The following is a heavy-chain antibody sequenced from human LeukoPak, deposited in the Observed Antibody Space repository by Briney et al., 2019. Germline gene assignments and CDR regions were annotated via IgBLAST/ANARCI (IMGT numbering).Heavy chain of an antibody. CDR1: GGSISGTNW. CDR2: IYHSGST. Sequence: TSETLSLTCAVSGGSISGTNWWSWVRQPPGEGLEWIGEIYHSGSTYYNPSLKSRVTISVDTSKNQFSLKLSSVTAADTAVYYCARVSPFITGTPGGAFDIWGQGTMVTVSS. V-gene: IGHV4-4*02. J-gene: IGHJ3*02. CDR3: ARVSPFITGTPGGAFDI. D-gene: IGHD1-20*01.